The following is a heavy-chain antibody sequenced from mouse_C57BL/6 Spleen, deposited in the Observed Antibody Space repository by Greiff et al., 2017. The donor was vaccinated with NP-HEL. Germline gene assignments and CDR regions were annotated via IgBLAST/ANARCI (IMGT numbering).Heavy chain of an antibody. CDR2: IHPNSGST. CDR1: GYTFTSYW. J-gene: IGHJ4*01. CDR3: AIGMYYSNYVEGAMDY. D-gene: IGHD2-5*01. V-gene: IGHV1-64*01. Sequence: QVQLQQPGAELVKPGASVKLSCKASGYTFTSYWMHWVKQRPGQGLEWIGMIHPNSGSTNYNEKFKSKATLTVDKSSSTAYMQLSSLTSEDSAVYYCAIGMYYSNYVEGAMDYWGQGTSVTVSS.